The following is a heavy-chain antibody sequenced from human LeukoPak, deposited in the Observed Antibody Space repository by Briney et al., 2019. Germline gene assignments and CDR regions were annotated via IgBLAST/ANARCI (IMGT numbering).Heavy chain of an antibody. D-gene: IGHD6-19*01. J-gene: IGHJ4*02. CDR3: AKDLGEQWLVTSFDY. CDR2: ISYDGSNK. CDR1: GFAFSSYG. Sequence: PGGSLRLSCAASGFAFSSYGIHWVRQAPGKGLEWVAVISYDGSNKYYVDSVKGRFTISRDNSKNTLYLQMNSLRDEDTAVYYCAKDLGEQWLVTSFDYWGQGTLVTVS. V-gene: IGHV3-30*18.